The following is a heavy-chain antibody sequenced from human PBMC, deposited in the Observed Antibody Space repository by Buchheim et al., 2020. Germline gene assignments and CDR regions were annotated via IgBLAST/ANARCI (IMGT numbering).Heavy chain of an antibody. CDR1: GFTVSSNY. Sequence: EVQLVESGGGLVQPGGSLRLSCAASGFTVSSNYMSWVRQAPGKGLEWVSATSGSDGATYYADSVKGRFTISRDNSKKSLSLQMDSLRAEDTAVYYCAKSIVVPAAYNGVFDHWGQGAL. CDR3: AKSIVVPAAYNGVFDH. J-gene: IGHJ4*02. D-gene: IGHD2-2*01. CDR2: TSGSDGAT. V-gene: IGHV3-23*04.